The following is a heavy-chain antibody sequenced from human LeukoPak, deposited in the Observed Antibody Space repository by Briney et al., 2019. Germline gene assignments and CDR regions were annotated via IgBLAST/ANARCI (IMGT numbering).Heavy chain of an antibody. CDR2: IYYSGST. D-gene: IGHD3-10*01. CDR3: ARDRAMVRGVNYYYGMDV. Sequence: KPSETLSLTCTVSGGSISSYYWSWIRQPPGKGLEWIGYIYYSGSTNYNPSLKSRVTISADTSKNQFSLKLSSVTAADTAVYYCARDRAMVRGVNYYYGMDVWGQGTTVTVSS. V-gene: IGHV4-59*01. CDR1: GGSISSYY. J-gene: IGHJ6*02.